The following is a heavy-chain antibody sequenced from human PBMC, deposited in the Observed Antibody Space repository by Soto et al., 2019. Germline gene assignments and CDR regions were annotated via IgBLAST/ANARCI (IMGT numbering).Heavy chain of an antibody. D-gene: IGHD5-18*01. J-gene: IGHJ6*02. V-gene: IGHV1-8*01. CDR3: ARGGAAMVYGYGMDV. CDR2: MNPNSGNT. CDR1: GYTFTSYD. Sequence: VASVKVSCKASGYTFTSYDINWVRQATGQGLEWMGWMNPNSGNTGYAQKFQGRVTMTRNTSISTAYMELSSLRSEDTAVYYCARGGAAMVYGYGMDVWGQGTTVTVSS.